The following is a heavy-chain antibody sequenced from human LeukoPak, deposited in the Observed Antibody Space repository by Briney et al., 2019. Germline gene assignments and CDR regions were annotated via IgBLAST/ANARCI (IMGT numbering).Heavy chain of an antibody. D-gene: IGHD2-21*02. V-gene: IGHV3-23*01. CDR3: AKDSYGDYVFDY. CDR2: ISGSGGST. CDR1: GFTFSSYA. Sequence: PGGSLRLSCAASGFTFSSYAMSWVRQAPGKGLEWVSGISGSGGSTYYADSVKGRFTISRYNSKNTLYLQMNSLRAEDTAVYYCAKDSYGDYVFDYWGQGTLVTVSS. J-gene: IGHJ4*02.